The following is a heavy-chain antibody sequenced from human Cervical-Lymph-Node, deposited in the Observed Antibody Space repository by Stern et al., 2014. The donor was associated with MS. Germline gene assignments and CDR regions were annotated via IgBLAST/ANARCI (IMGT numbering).Heavy chain of an antibody. CDR2: IYPRDSDT. J-gene: IGHJ4*02. D-gene: IGHD6-13*01. CDR3: ARRLHTTSWVDD. V-gene: IGHV5-51*01. CDR1: GYSFPGFW. Sequence: EVQLVQSGAEVKKPGESLKISCKAFGYSFPGFWIGWVRQMPGKGLEWMGMIYPRDSDTRYNPSFQGQVTISADKSITTAYLQWSSLQASDTAMYYCARRLHTTSWVDDWGQGTLVTVSS.